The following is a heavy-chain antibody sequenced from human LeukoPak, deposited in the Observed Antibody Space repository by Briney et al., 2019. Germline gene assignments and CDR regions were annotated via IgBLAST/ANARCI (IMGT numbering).Heavy chain of an antibody. V-gene: IGHV1-46*01. CDR1: GYTFTSYY. D-gene: IGHD5-24*01. CDR3: ARRLGDGYNPNWFDP. J-gene: IGHJ5*02. CDR2: INPSGGST. Sequence: ASVKVSCKASGYTFTSYYMHWVRQAPGQGLEWMGIINPSGGSTSYAQKFQGRVTITRDTSASTAYMELSSLRSEDTAVYYCARRLGDGYNPNWFDPWGQGTLVTVSS.